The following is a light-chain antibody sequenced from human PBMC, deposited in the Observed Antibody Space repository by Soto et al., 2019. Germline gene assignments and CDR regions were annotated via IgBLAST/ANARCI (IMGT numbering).Light chain of an antibody. J-gene: IGKJ1*01. V-gene: IGKV1-17*01. Sequence: DIQMTQSPSSLSASVGDRVTITCRARLGIRNDLGWYQQKPGKPPKRLIYAASSLQSGVPPRFSGSVSGTEFTLTISSLQPELFEAYYCLRNNSYPCTLGQGTKVQIK. CDR2: AAS. CDR1: LGIRND. CDR3: LRNNSYPCT.